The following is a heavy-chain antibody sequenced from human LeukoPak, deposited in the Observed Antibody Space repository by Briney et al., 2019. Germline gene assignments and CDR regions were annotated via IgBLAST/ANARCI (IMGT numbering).Heavy chain of an antibody. CDR1: GFTVSSNY. CDR3: ARDRPPVYCISTSCYRDY. CDR2: IYSGGST. D-gene: IGHD2-2*01. J-gene: IGHJ4*02. Sequence: PGRSLRLSCAASGFTVSSNYMSWVRQAPGKGLEWVSVIYSGGSTYYADSVKGRFTISRDNSKNTLYLQMNSLRAEDTAVYYCARDRPPVYCISTSCYRDYWGQGTLVSVSS. V-gene: IGHV3-66*02.